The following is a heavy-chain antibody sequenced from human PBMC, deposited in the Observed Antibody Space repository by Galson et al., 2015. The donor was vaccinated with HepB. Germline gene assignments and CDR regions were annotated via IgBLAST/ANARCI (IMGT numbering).Heavy chain of an antibody. CDR2: ISYDGSNK. V-gene: IGHV3-30*18. CDR3: AKVGGRSSGYPSYDAFDI. D-gene: IGHD3-22*01. Sequence: SLRLSCAASGFTFSSYGMHWVRQAPGKGLEWVAVISYDGSNKYYADSVKGRFTISRDNSKNTLYLQMNSLRAEDTAVYYCAKVGGRSSGYPSYDAFDIWGQGTMVTVSS. CDR1: GFTFSSYG. J-gene: IGHJ3*02.